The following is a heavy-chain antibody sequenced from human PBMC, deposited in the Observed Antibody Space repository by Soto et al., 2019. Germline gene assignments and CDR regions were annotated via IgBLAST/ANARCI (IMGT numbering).Heavy chain of an antibody. CDR2: IYTSGST. J-gene: IGHJ4*02. D-gene: IGHD4-17*01. V-gene: IGHV4-4*07. Sequence: SDTLSLTCTVSGGSLSRYSCIWIRQPAGKGLEWIWRIYTSGSTNYNPSLKSRVTMSVDTSKNQFSLKLSSVTAADTAVYYCARGIYGDYEGYWGQGTLVTVSS. CDR1: GGSLSRYS. CDR3: ARGIYGDYEGY.